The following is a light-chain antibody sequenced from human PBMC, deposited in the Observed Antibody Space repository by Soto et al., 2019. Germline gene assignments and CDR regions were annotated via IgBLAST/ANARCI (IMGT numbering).Light chain of an antibody. J-gene: IGKJ4*01. V-gene: IGKV1-39*01. Sequence: DIQMTQSRSSLSASVGDRVTITCRGSQSISSYLNWYQQKPGKAPKLLIYAASTLQSGVPSRFSGGGSGTDFTLTISSLQPEDSATYYCQQLNSYPLTFGGGTKVDIK. CDR3: QQLNSYPLT. CDR1: QSISSY. CDR2: AAS.